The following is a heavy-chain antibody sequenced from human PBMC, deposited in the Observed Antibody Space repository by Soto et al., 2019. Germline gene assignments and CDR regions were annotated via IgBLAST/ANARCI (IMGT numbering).Heavy chain of an antibody. J-gene: IGHJ4*02. CDR2: IWNDGSNK. D-gene: IGHD6-13*01. CDR1: GFSFSSYG. Sequence: QVQLVESGGGVVQPGRSLRLSCAASGFSFSSYGMHWVRQATGKGLEWVAVIWNDGSNKYSADSVKGRFTITRDNSKNSLYLQMNILRVEDTAVYYCASGSKQGPFDYWGQGTLVTVSS. CDR3: ASGSKQGPFDY. V-gene: IGHV3-33*01.